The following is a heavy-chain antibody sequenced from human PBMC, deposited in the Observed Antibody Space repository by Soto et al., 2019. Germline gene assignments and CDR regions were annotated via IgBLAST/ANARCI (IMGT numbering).Heavy chain of an antibody. V-gene: IGHV4-34*01. CDR3: ASIVVVPAALLSSYYYCGMDV. D-gene: IGHD2-2*01. CDR2: INHSGST. J-gene: IGHJ6*02. Sequence: QVQLQQWGAGLLKPSETLSLTCAVYGGSFSGYYWSWIRQPPGKGLEWIGEINHSGSTNYNPSLKSQVTISVDTSQTKFSLKLSSVPAADTAVYYCASIVVVPAALLSSYYYCGMDVWGQGTTVTVSS. CDR1: GGSFSGYY.